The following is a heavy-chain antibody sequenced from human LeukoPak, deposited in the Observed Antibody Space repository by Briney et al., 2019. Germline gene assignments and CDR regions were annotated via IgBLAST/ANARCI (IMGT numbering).Heavy chain of an antibody. CDR2: IKQDGNEK. J-gene: IGHJ4*02. CDR3: ARWHAAGLNFDS. D-gene: IGHD6-13*01. V-gene: IGHV3-7*01. Sequence: GGSLRLSCAASGFTFSTYWMSWVRQAPGRGLEWVANIKQDGNEKYYMDSVKGRFTISRDNAKNSLYLQMNSLRAEDTAVYYCARWHAAGLNFDSWGQGTLVTVSS. CDR1: GFTFSTYW.